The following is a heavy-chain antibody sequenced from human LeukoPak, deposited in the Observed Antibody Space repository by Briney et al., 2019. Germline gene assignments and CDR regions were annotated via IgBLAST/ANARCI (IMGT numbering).Heavy chain of an antibody. CDR3: AKDAAGPEY. Sequence: PGGSLRLSCVVSGLTFSSYSMSWVRQAPGKGLEWVSGISASGGDTWYPDFVKGRFTISRDNSKNTLFLQMNSLRVEDTAIYYCAKDAAGPEYWGQGTLVTVSS. V-gene: IGHV3-23*01. CDR2: ISASGGDT. J-gene: IGHJ4*02. CDR1: GLTFSSYS. D-gene: IGHD6-13*01.